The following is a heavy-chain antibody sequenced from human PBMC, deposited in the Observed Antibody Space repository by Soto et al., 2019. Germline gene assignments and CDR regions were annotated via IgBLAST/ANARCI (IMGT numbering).Heavy chain of an antibody. CDR2: IYYSGST. Sequence: KSAETLSLTCTVSGVSISSSSYYWGWIRQPPGKGLEWLGSIYYSGSTYYNPSLKSRVTISVDTSKNQFSQKLSSMTAANTAVYYCASGKVERRSYYWNYWGKGTLVTAPQ. J-gene: IGHJ4*02. V-gene: IGHV4-39*01. CDR1: GVSISSSSYY. D-gene: IGHD1-26*01. CDR3: ASGKVERRSYYWNY.